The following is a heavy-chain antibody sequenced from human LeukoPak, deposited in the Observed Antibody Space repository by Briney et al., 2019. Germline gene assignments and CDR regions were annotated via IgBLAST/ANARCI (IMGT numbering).Heavy chain of an antibody. Sequence: GGSLRLSCAASGFTFSNAWMSWVRQAPGKGLEWVSLIYSGGSTYYADSVKGRFTISRDNSKNSLYLQMNSLRAEDTAVYYCAELGITMIGGVWGKGTTVTISS. D-gene: IGHD3-10*02. CDR3: AELGITMIGGV. CDR2: IYSGGST. CDR1: GFTFSNAW. V-gene: IGHV3-66*01. J-gene: IGHJ6*04.